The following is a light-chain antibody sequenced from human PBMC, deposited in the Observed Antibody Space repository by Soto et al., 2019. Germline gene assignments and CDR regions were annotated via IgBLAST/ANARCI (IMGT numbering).Light chain of an antibody. Sequence: DIHMTQSPSSLSASVGDRVTITCRASQSISDYLNWYQQKVGKAPKLLIYAASTLQSGIPSTFSGSGSGTDFTLTIDSLQPEDFATYYCQQTYTTPQTFGQGTKLEIK. J-gene: IGKJ2*01. V-gene: IGKV1-39*01. CDR2: AAS. CDR3: QQTYTTPQT. CDR1: QSISDY.